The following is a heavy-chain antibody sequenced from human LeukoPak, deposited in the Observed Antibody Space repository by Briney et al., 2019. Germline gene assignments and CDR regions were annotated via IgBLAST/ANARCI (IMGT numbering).Heavy chain of an antibody. D-gene: IGHD6-13*01. J-gene: IGHJ4*02. CDR3: ARVLLSSNIN. V-gene: IGHV3-21*01. Sequence: KTGGSLRLSCAASGFTFSSSSMNWVRQAPGKGLEWVSSISSSSTYIFYADSVKGRFTISRDNAKNTLYLQMNSLRAEDTAVYYCARVLLSSNINWGQGTLVTVSS. CDR2: ISSSSTYI. CDR1: GFTFSSSS.